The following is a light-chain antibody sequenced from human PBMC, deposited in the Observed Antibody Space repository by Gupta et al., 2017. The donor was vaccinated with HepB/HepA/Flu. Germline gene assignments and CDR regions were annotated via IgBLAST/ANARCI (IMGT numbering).Light chain of an antibody. CDR3: QQGYTTPLT. J-gene: IGKJ4*01. V-gene: IGKV1-39*01. Sequence: DIQMTQSPYSLSASVGDEITITCRASQTISTYVNWYQQKPVKAPKLLIYAASSFQSGVTPRFSGSGSGTDFTLTISSLQSEECATYYCQQGYTTPLTFGGGTKVEIK. CDR2: AAS. CDR1: QTISTY.